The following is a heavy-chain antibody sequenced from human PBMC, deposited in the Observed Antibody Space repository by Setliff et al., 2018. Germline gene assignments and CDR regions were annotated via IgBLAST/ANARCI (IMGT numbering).Heavy chain of an antibody. Sequence: SETLSLTCTVSGGSISSSSYYWDWIRQPPGKGLEWIGSIYYSGNTNYNPSLKSRVTISIDTSKNQFSLKLSSVTAADTAVYHCARGKTFFGAFIRAFDIWGQGRMVTVSS. J-gene: IGHJ3*02. CDR3: ARGKTFFGAFIRAFDI. D-gene: IGHD3-3*01. CDR2: IYYSGNT. CDR1: GGSISSSSYY. V-gene: IGHV4-39*07.